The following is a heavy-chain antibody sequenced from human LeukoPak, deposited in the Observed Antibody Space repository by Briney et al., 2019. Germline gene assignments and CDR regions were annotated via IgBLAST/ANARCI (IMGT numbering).Heavy chain of an antibody. CDR2: INHSGST. CDR3: ARHTYYYGSGSYYFDY. D-gene: IGHD3-10*01. V-gene: IGHV4-34*01. Sequence: SETLSLTCAVYGGSFSGYYWSWIRQPPGKGLEWIGEINHSGSTNYNPSLKSRVTISVDTSKNQFSLKLSSVTAADTAVYYCARHTYYYGSGSYYFDYWGQGNLVTVSS. J-gene: IGHJ4*02. CDR1: GGSFSGYY.